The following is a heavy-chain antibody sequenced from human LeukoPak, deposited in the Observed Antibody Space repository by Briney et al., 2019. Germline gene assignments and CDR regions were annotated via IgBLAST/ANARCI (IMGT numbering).Heavy chain of an antibody. V-gene: IGHV1-18*01. CDR1: GYNFNNYA. J-gene: IGHJ4*02. D-gene: IGHD3-10*01. CDR3: ARDEPIRFEGYYGSGGKFDY. CDR2: ISGYNGKT. Sequence: ASVKVSCKASGYNFNNYAITWVRQAPGQGLEWMGWISGYNGKTIYAQKFQGRVTVTTDTSTSTAYMELRSLRSDDTAVYYCARDEPIRFEGYYGSGGKFDYWGQGTLVTVSS.